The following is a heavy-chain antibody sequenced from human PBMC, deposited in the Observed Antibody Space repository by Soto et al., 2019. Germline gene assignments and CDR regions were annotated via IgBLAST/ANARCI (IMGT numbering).Heavy chain of an antibody. D-gene: IGHD1-1*01. J-gene: IGHJ6*02. CDR1: GCTFRSYS. CDR3: ASQFLDMDV. CDR2: ISSSSSYI. Sequence: GVSLGLSCAASGCTFRSYSMNWVRQAPGKGLEWVSSISSSSSYIYYADSVKGRFTISRDNAKNSLYLQMNSLRAEDTAVYYCASQFLDMDVWGQGTTVTVSS. V-gene: IGHV3-21*01.